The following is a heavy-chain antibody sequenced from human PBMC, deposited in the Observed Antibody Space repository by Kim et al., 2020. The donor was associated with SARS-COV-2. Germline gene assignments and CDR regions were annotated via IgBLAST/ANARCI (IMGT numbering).Heavy chain of an antibody. CDR2: INSDGSST. D-gene: IGHD3-9*01. CDR3: TSVEVRCFDWLLARWGMDV. CDR1: GFTFSSYW. V-gene: IGHV3-74*01. J-gene: IGHJ6*02. Sequence: GGSLRLSCAASGFTFSSYWMHWVRQAPGKGLVWVSRINSDGSSTSYADSVKGRFTISRDNAKNTLYLQMNSLRAEDTAVYYCTSVEVRCFDWLLARWGMDVWGQGTTVTVSS.